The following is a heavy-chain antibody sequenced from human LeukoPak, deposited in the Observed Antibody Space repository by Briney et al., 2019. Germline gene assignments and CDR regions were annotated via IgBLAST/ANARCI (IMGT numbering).Heavy chain of an antibody. D-gene: IGHD6-13*01. CDR3: ASNQGIAAGGGLDH. J-gene: IGHJ4*02. CDR2: IYHSGST. CDR1: GYSISSGYY. V-gene: IGHV4-38-2*02. Sequence: SETLSLTCTVSGYSISSGYYWGWLRQPPGKGLEWIGSIYHSGSTHYNSSLKSRVTISIDTSKNQFSLRLRSVTAADTAVYYCASNQGIAAGGGLDHWGQGTLVTVSS.